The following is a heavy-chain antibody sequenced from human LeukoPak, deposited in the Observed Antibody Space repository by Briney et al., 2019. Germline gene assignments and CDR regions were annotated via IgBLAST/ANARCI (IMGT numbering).Heavy chain of an antibody. J-gene: IGHJ4*02. CDR1: GGSISSYY. CDR2: IYYSGST. Sequence: SETLSLTCTVSGGSISSYYWGWIRQPPGKGLEWIGYIYYSGSTNYNPSLKSRVTISVDTSKNQFSLKLSSVTAADTAVYYCASSERGFLGPNTYYFDYWGQGTLVTVSS. D-gene: IGHD3-3*01. CDR3: ASSERGFLGPNTYYFDY. V-gene: IGHV4-59*01.